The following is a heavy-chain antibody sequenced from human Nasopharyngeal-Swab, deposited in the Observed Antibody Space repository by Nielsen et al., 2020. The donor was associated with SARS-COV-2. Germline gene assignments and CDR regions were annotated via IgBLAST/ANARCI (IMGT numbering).Heavy chain of an antibody. V-gene: IGHV4-39*01. D-gene: IGHD3-3*01. CDR3: ARRGGLFGVVSRSMFDP. CDR1: GGSISSSSYY. Sequence: SETLSLTCTVSGGSISSSSYYWGWIRQPPGKGLEWIGSIYYSGSTCYNPSLKSRVTISVDTSKNQFSLKLSSVTAADTAVYYCARRGGLFGVVSRSMFDPWGQGTLVTVSS. CDR2: IYYSGST. J-gene: IGHJ5*02.